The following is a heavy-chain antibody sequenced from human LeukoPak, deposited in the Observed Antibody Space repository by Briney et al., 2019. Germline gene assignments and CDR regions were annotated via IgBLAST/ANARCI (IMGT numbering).Heavy chain of an antibody. CDR3: ARSRDGYNPNDY. Sequence: ASVKVSCKASGHTFTNYYINWVRQAPGQGLEWLGWINPDNGVTIYAQKFQGRVTMTRDTSISTTYMELSSLRSDESAVYFCARSRDGYNPNDYWGQGTLVTVSS. CDR1: GHTFTNYY. J-gene: IGHJ4*02. CDR2: INPDNGVT. V-gene: IGHV1-2*02. D-gene: IGHD5-24*01.